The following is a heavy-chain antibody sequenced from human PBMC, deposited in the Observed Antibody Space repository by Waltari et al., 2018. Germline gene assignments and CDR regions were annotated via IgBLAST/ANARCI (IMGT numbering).Heavy chain of an antibody. V-gene: IGHV3-53*01. Sequence: EVEVVESGGGFIQPGGSLRLSCAVAGFRVRENDVIWVRQAPGKGLEWVSIVYAPGDAHYANDVKGRFTSSRDISTNTVFLHMSGLRDEDTAVYYCALNTVTVPFPYWGRGTLVTVSS. CDR2: VYAPGDA. J-gene: IGHJ4*02. D-gene: IGHD4-17*01. CDR3: ALNTVTVPFPY. CDR1: GFRVREND.